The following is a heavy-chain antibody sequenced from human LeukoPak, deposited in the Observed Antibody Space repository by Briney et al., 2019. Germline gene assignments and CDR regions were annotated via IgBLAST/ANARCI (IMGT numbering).Heavy chain of an antibody. CDR3: ASETMVRGVPDY. V-gene: IGHV1-18*01. D-gene: IGHD3-10*01. CDR2: ISAYNGNT. J-gene: IGHJ4*02. CDR1: DYTFTTPG. Sequence: ASVKVSCKTSDYTFTTPGINWVRQAPGQGLEWMGWISAYNGNTNYAQKLQGRVTMTTDTSTSTAYMELRSLRSDDTAVYYCASETMVRGVPDYWGQGTLVTVSS.